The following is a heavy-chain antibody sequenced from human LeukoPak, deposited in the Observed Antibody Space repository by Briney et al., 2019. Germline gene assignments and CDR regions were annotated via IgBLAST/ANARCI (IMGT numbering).Heavy chain of an antibody. Sequence: GESLKTSCKGSGYSFTSYWIGWVRQMPGKGLEWMGIIYPGDSDTRYSPSFQGQVTISADKSISTAYLQWSSLKASDTAMYYCARLKDCSSTSCYFGWFDPWGQGTLVTVSS. V-gene: IGHV5-51*01. D-gene: IGHD2-2*01. CDR3: ARLKDCSSTSCYFGWFDP. J-gene: IGHJ5*02. CDR2: IYPGDSDT. CDR1: GYSFTSYW.